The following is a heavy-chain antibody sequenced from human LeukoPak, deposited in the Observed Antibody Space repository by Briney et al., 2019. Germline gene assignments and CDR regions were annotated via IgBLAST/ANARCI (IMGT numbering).Heavy chain of an antibody. CDR1: GFTFSSYW. CDR3: AKRPSRVVVAATPGGYFDY. D-gene: IGHD2-15*01. CDR2: IKQDGSEK. Sequence: GGSLRLSCAASGFTFSSYWMSWVRQAPGKGLEWVANIKQDGSEKYYADSVKGRFTISRDNSKNTLYLQMNSLRAEDTAVYYCAKRPSRVVVAATPGGYFDYWGQGTLVTVSS. V-gene: IGHV3-7*01. J-gene: IGHJ4*02.